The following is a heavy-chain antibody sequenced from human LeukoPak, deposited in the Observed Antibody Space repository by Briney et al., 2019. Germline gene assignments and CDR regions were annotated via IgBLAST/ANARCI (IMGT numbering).Heavy chain of an antibody. J-gene: IGHJ4*02. V-gene: IGHV4-59*01. D-gene: IGHD2-15*01. CDR3: ARDYCSGGSCYSGLDY. CDR2: IYYSGST. CDR1: GGSISSYY. Sequence: SETLSLTCTVSGGSISSYYWSWIRQPPGKGLEWIGYIYYSGSTNYNPSLKSRVTISVDTSKNQFSLKLSSVTAADTAVYYCARDYCSGGSCYSGLDYWGQGTLVTVSS.